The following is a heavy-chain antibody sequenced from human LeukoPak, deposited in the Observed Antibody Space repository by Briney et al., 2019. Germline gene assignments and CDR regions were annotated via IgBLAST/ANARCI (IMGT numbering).Heavy chain of an antibody. V-gene: IGHV4-59*01. Sequence: SETLSLTCTVSGGSIGSYYWSWVRQPPGKGLEWIGYIHYSGSTNYNPSLKSRVTTSIDTSKNQFSLKVTSVTAADAAVYYCAREYRNDYYYYYGMDVWGQGTTVTVSS. CDR2: IHYSGST. J-gene: IGHJ6*02. CDR3: AREYRNDYYYYYGMDV. D-gene: IGHD1-1*01. CDR1: GGSIGSYY.